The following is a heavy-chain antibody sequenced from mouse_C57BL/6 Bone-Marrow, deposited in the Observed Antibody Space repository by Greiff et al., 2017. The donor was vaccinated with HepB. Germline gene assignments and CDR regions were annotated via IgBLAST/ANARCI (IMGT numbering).Heavy chain of an antibody. V-gene: IGHV1-55*01. D-gene: IGHD1-1*01. Sequence: VKLQQPGAELVKPGASVKMSCKASGYTFTSYWITWVKQRPGQGLEWIGDIYPGSGSTNYNEKFKSKATLTVDTSSSTAYMQLSSLTSEDSAVYYCARFPITTVVATPYFDYWGQGTTLTVSS. J-gene: IGHJ2*01. CDR2: IYPGSGST. CDR3: ARFPITTVVATPYFDY. CDR1: GYTFTSYW.